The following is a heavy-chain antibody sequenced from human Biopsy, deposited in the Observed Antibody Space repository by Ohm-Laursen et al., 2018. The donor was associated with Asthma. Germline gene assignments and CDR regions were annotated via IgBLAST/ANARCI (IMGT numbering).Heavy chain of an antibody. V-gene: IGHV1-2*06. CDR3: ARHPYVDGSDNYYYSGNDYYLGMDV. CDR1: GYTFTNYH. J-gene: IGHJ6*02. CDR2: ISPNNGGT. D-gene: IGHD5-12*01. Sequence: GSSVKVSCKASGYTFTNYHMHWVRQAPGEGLEWMGRISPNNGGTNYAQKFQGRVTITADESTSTAYMELSSLRSEDTAVYYCARHPYVDGSDNYYYSGNDYYLGMDVWGQGTTATVSS.